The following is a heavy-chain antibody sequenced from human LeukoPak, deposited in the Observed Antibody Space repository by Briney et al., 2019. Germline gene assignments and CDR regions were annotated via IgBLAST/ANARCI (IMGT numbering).Heavy chain of an antibody. D-gene: IGHD3-3*01. CDR1: GFTFSSYA. V-gene: IGHV3-30-3*01. CDR3: ARGPWDPTIFGHLYYYYYGMDV. CDR2: ISYDGSNK. J-gene: IGHJ6*02. Sequence: PGGSLRLSCAASGFTFSSYAMHWVRQAPGKGLEWVAVISYDGSNKYYADSVKGRFTISRDNSKNTLYLQMNSLRAEDTAVYYCARGPWDPTIFGHLYYYYYGMDVWGQGTTVTVSS.